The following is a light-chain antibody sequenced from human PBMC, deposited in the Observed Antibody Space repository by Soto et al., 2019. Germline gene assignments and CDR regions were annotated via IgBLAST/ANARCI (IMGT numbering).Light chain of an antibody. Sequence: QSALTQPASVSGSPGQSITISCTGTSSDVGGYNYVSWCQQHPGKAPKLMIYEVSNRPSGVSNRFSGSKSGNTASLTISGLQAEDEGDYYCSSYTSSSTWVFGGGTKVTVL. CDR3: SSYTSSSTWV. J-gene: IGLJ3*02. CDR2: EVS. V-gene: IGLV2-14*01. CDR1: SSDVGGYNY.